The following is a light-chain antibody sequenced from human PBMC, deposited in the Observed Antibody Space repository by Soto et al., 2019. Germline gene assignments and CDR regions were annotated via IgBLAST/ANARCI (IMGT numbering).Light chain of an antibody. J-gene: IGKJ3*01. CDR1: QGISSW. CDR2: AAS. CDR3: QQANSFPFT. Sequence: DIQMTQSPSSVSASVGDRVTITCRASQGISSWLSWYQQKPGTAPNLLIYAASTLKSGAPSRFSGSGSGKDFTITSSSLQPEYFATYYCQQANSFPFTFGPGTKVDIK. V-gene: IGKV1-12*01.